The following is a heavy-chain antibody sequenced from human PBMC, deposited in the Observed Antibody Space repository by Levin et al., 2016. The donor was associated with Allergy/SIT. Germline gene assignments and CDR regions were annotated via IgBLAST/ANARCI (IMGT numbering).Heavy chain of an antibody. J-gene: IGHJ4*02. CDR2: ISRGGTT. V-gene: IGHV4-4*02. CDR3: ARNGFYSVDY. Sequence: VRQAPGKGLEWIGEISRGGTTNYNPSLQSRVTMSIDMSKNHFSLKLTSMTAADTAVYYCARNGFYSVDYWGQGTLVTVSS. D-gene: IGHD2/OR15-2a*01.